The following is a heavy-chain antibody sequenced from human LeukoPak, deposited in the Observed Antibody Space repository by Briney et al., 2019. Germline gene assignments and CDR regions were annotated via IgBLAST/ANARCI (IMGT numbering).Heavy chain of an antibody. V-gene: IGHV4-34*01. J-gene: IGHJ6*02. CDR2: INDYTGNT. Sequence: SETLSLTCDVFGGSFTDYFWTWIRQSPGKGLEWIGEINDYTGNTNYNPSLNSRVSISLEKSKDQFSLEMRSVTAADTAVYYCARGRIAKIVVVHSFHYGMDVWGQGTTVTVSS. CDR3: ARGRIAKIVVVHSFHYGMDV. CDR1: GGSFTDYF. D-gene: IGHD3-22*01.